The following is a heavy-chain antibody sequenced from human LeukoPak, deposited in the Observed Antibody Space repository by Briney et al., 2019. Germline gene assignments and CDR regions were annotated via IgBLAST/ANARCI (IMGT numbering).Heavy chain of an antibody. CDR2: ISYDGSNK. D-gene: IGHD6-6*01. Sequence: GRSLRLSCAASGFTFSSYAMHWVRQAPGKGLEWVAVISYDGSNKYYADSVKGRFTISRDNSKNTLYLQMNSLRAEDTAVYYCAKWYSSSTTLGVDYWGQGTLVTVSS. CDR3: AKWYSSSTTLGVDY. V-gene: IGHV3-30-3*02. J-gene: IGHJ4*02. CDR1: GFTFSSYA.